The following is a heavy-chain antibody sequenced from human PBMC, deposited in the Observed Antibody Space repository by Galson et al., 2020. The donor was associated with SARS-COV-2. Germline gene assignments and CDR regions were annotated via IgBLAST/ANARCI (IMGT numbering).Heavy chain of an antibody. CDR2: IRSQTYGETT. V-gene: IGHV3-49*03. J-gene: IGHJ6*02. CDR3: GRDRHQYGVDV. CDR1: GFTFGDYP. Sequence: SCTTSGFTFGDYPITWFRQAPGKGLEWVGFIRSQTYGETTEYAASVRGRFTISRDDSKSTAYLQMNGLKTEDTAVYYCGRDRHQYGVDVWGPGTTVTVSS.